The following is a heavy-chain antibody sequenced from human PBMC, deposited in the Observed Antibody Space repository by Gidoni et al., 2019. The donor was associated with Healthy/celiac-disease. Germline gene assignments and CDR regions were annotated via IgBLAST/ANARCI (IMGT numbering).Heavy chain of an antibody. J-gene: IGHJ3*02. CDR1: GGSISSGGYY. CDR3: ARDSFGEIYYYDSSGDDAFDI. CDR2: IYYSGST. V-gene: IGHV4-31*03. D-gene: IGHD3-22*01. Sequence: QVQLQESGPGLVKPSQTLSLTCTVSGGSISSGGYYWIWIRQHPGKGLEWIGYIYYSGSTYYNPSLKSRVTISVDTSKNQFSLKLSSVTAADTAVYYCARDSFGEIYYYDSSGDDAFDIWGQGTMVTVSS.